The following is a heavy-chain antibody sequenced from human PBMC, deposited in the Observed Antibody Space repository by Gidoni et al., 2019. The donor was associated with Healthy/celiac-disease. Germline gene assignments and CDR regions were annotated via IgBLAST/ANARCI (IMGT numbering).Heavy chain of an antibody. J-gene: IGHJ6*02. D-gene: IGHD3-10*01. V-gene: IGHV3-33*01. CDR2: IWYDGSNK. CDR3: ARNYGSGSKYYYYGMDV. CDR1: GFTFSSYG. Sequence: QVQLVESGGGVVQPGRSLRLSCAASGFTFSSYGMHWVRQAPGKGLEWVAVIWYDGSNKYYADSVKGRFTISRDNSKNTLYLQMNSLRAEDTAVYYCARNYGSGSKYYYYGMDVWGQGTTVTVSS.